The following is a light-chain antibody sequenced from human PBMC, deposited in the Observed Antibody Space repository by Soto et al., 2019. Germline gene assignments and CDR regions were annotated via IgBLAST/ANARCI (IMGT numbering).Light chain of an antibody. CDR3: QQTYSTPYT. J-gene: IGKJ2*01. CDR2: AAY. Sequence: DIQMTQSPSSLSASVGDRVTITCRASQSISSYLNWNQQKPGKAPTLLIYAAYSLQSGVPSRCSGSGSGTDFTLTISSLQPEDVATYYCQQTYSTPYTFGQGTKLEIK. CDR1: QSISSY. V-gene: IGKV1-39*01.